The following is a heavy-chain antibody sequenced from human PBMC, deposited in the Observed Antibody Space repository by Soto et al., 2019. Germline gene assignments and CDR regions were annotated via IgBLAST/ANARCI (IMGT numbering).Heavy chain of an antibody. J-gene: IGHJ4*02. CDR3: ARDPPLSVLVVVATDDF. D-gene: IGHD2-21*01. CDR1: GFTFTNHN. V-gene: IGHV3-21*01. Sequence: EVHLVESGGGLVKPGGSLRLSCVASGFTFTNHNMNWVRQAPGKGLEWVSSISSSSSFRNYADSVKGRFSISRDNDKNLVYLQMDSLRAEDTAVYYCARDPPLSVLVVVATDDFWGQGTLVTVSS. CDR2: ISSSSSFR.